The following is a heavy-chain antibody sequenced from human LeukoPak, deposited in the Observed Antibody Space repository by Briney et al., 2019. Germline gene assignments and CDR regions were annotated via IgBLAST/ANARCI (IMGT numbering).Heavy chain of an antibody. CDR3: ARGFYDSSGYHYYYYYGMDV. V-gene: IGHV3-74*01. CDR1: GFTFSSYW. Sequence: GGSLRLSCAASGFTFSSYWMHWVRQAPGKGLVWVSRINSDGSSTSYADSVKGRFTISRDDAKNTLYLQMNSLRAEDTAVYYCARGFYDSSGYHYYYYYGMDVWGRGTTVTVSS. CDR2: INSDGSST. J-gene: IGHJ6*02. D-gene: IGHD3-22*01.